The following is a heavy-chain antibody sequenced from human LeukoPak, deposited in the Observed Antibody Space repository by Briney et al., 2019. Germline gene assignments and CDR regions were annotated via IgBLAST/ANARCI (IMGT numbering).Heavy chain of an antibody. CDR3: ARGRQWLIYFDY. V-gene: IGHV3-7*01. CDR1: GFTFSSYW. D-gene: IGHD6-19*01. Sequence: PGGSLTLSCAACGFTFSSYWMSWVRQAPGKGLEWVANIKQDGSEKYYVDSVKGRFTISRDNAKNSLYLQMNSLRAEDTAVYYCARGRQWLIYFDYWGQGTLVTVSS. CDR2: IKQDGSEK. J-gene: IGHJ4*02.